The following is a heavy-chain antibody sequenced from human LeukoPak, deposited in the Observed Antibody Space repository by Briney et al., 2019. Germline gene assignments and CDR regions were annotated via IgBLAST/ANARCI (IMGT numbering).Heavy chain of an antibody. J-gene: IGHJ4*02. CDR3: ARRSAGATHFDY. CDR1: SGSLSSYY. CDR2: IYYSGST. Sequence: SETLSLTCTVSSGSLSSYYWSWIRQPPGKGLEWIAYIYYSGSTNYNPSLKSRVTISVDTSKNQFSLKLSSVTAADTAVYYCARRSAGATHFDYWGQGTLVTVSS. D-gene: IGHD1-26*01. V-gene: IGHV4-59*08.